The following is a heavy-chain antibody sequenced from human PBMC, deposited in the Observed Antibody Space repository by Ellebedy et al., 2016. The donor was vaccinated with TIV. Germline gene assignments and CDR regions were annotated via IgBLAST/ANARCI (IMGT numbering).Heavy chain of an antibody. V-gene: IGHV1-18*01. Sequence: AASVKVSCKASGHTFTSYGISWVRQAPGQGLEWMGWISGYNGNTNYVQKVQDRVTMTTDTSASTAYMELSSLRSEDTAVYYCARATVTRYYYYYYGMDVWGQGTTVTVSS. CDR1: GHTFTSYG. CDR2: ISGYNGNT. D-gene: IGHD4-17*01. J-gene: IGHJ6*02. CDR3: ARATVTRYYYYYYGMDV.